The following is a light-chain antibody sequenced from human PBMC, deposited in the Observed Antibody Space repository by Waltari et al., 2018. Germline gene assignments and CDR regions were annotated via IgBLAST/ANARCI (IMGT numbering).Light chain of an antibody. V-gene: IGKV3-15*01. CDR3: QQYNNWPRT. J-gene: IGKJ1*01. CDR1: QSVSNN. Sequence: EVVMTQSPATLSVSPGERATLSCRASQSVSNNLAWYQQKPGQAPRLLIYGASTRPTRIPARFSGSGSGTEFTLTISSLQSEDFAVYYCQQYNNWPRTFGQGTKVEIK. CDR2: GAS.